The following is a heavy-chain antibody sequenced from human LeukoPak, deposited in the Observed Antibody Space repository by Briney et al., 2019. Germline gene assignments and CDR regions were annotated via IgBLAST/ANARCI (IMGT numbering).Heavy chain of an antibody. J-gene: IGHJ5*02. V-gene: IGHV4-34*01. CDR1: GGSFSGYY. CDR3: ARAKGSGSYFNWFDP. D-gene: IGHD3-10*01. CDR2: INHSGST. Sequence: SETLSLTCAVYGGSFSGYYWSWIRQPPGKGLEWIGEINHSGSTNYNPSLKSRVTISVDTSKNQFSPKLSSVTAADTAVYYCARAKGSGSYFNWFDPWGQGTLVTVSS.